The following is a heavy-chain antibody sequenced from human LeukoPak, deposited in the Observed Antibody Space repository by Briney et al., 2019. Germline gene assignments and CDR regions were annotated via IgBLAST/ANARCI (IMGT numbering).Heavy chain of an antibody. D-gene: IGHD6-13*01. V-gene: IGHV3-20*01. CDR2: INWNDGST. Sequence: GGSLRLSCAASGFTFDDYGMSWVRQAPGKGLEWVSGINWNDGSTGHADSVKGRFTISRDNAKNSLYLQLSSLRAEDTALYHCARDTIRQQLVPDAFDIWGQGTMVTASS. CDR1: GFTFDDYG. J-gene: IGHJ3*02. CDR3: ARDTIRQQLVPDAFDI.